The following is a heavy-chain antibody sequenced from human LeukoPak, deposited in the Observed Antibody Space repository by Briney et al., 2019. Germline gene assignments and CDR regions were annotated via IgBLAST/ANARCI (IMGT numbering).Heavy chain of an antibody. Sequence: SETLSLTCTVSGGSISSYYWGWIRQPPGKGLEWIGSIYYSGSTYYNPSLKSRVTISVDTSKNQFSLKLSSVTAADTAVYYCARRTRYCSSTSCLDYWGQGTLVTVSS. D-gene: IGHD2-2*01. V-gene: IGHV4-39*01. CDR1: GGSISSYY. CDR3: ARRTRYCSSTSCLDY. J-gene: IGHJ4*02. CDR2: IYYSGST.